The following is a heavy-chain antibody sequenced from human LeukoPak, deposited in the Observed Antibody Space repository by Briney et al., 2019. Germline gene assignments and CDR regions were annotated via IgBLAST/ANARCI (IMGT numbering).Heavy chain of an antibody. J-gene: IGHJ4*02. CDR3: ARYDDPYGSGSYRGDY. D-gene: IGHD3-10*01. Sequence: GESLKISCKGSGYSFTSYWIGWVRQMPGKGLGWVGIIYPGDSDTRYSPSFQGQVTISADKSISTAYLQWSSLKASDTAMYYCARYDDPYGSGSYRGDYWGQGTLVTVSS. V-gene: IGHV5-51*01. CDR2: IYPGDSDT. CDR1: GYSFTSYW.